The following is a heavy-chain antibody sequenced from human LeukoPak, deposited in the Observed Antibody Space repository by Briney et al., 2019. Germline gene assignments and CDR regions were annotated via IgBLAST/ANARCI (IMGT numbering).Heavy chain of an antibody. J-gene: IGHJ6*02. CDR3: ARVPLYYCYGMDV. V-gene: IGHV1-2*02. CDR1: GYTFTGYY. Sequence: ASVKVSCKASGYTFTGYYMHWVRQAPGQGLEWMGWINPNSGGTNYAQKFQGRVTMTRDTSISTAYMELSRLRSDDTAVYYCARVPLYYCYGMDVWGQGTTVTVSS. CDR2: INPNSGGT.